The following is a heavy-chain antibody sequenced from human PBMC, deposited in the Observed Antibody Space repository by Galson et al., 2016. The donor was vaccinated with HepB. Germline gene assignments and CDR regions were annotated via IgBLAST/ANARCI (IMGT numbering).Heavy chain of an antibody. D-gene: IGHD2-15*01. CDR3: AGREDSVVEQVDY. V-gene: IGHV4-39*01. Sequence: SETLSLTCTVSGGSITTPNHFWGWIRQPPGKGLVWIASISYSGTTYYNPSLNTRVTISMDTSENQVTLTLKSVTAADTAIYYCAGREDSVVEQVDYWGQGIPVTVSS. J-gene: IGHJ4*02. CDR1: GGSITTPNHF. CDR2: ISYSGTT.